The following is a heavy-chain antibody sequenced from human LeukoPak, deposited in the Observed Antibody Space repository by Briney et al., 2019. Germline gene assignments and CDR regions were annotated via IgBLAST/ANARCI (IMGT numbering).Heavy chain of an antibody. V-gene: IGHV3-33*01. CDR3: ARDPVVYCSSTSCYGTFDYYYGMDV. Sequence: GGSLRLSCAASGFTFSSYGMHWVRQAPGEGLEWVAVLWYDGSNKYYADSVKGRFTISRDNSKNTLYLQMNSLRAEDTAVYYCARDPVVYCSSTSCYGTFDYYYGMDVWGQGTTVTVSS. J-gene: IGHJ6*02. CDR1: GFTFSSYG. CDR2: LWYDGSNK. D-gene: IGHD2-2*01.